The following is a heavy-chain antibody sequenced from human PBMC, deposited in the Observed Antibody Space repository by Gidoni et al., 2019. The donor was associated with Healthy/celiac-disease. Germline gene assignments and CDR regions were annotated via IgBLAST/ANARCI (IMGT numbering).Heavy chain of an antibody. CDR1: GFTFSSYG. D-gene: IGHD3-22*01. Sequence: QVQLVESGGGVVQPGRSLRLSCAASGFTFSSYGMHWVRQAPGKGLEWVAVISYDGSNKYYADSVKGRFTISRDNSKNTLYLQMNSLRAEDTAVYYCAKDLLDVTMIVVVPDAFDIWGQGTMVTVSS. J-gene: IGHJ3*02. CDR3: AKDLLDVTMIVVVPDAFDI. V-gene: IGHV3-30*18. CDR2: ISYDGSNK.